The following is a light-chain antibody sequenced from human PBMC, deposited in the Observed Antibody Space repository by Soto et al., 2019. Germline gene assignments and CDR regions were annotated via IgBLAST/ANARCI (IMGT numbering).Light chain of an antibody. CDR2: TLS. J-gene: IGKJ5*01. CDR1: HSLLNSDDGNTY. CDR3: MQRIEFPIT. V-gene: IGKV2-40*01. Sequence: VMTQTPLYLAVTPGEPPSISCRSSHSLLNSDDGNTYLDWYLQKTGQSPQLXIYTLSYRASGVPDRFSGSGSGTDFTLKISRVEADDVGVYYCMQRIEFPITFGQGTRLEIK.